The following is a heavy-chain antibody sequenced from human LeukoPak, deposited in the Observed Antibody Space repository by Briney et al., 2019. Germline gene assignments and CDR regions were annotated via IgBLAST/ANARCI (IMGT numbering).Heavy chain of an antibody. CDR1: GYFFPNA. V-gene: IGHV3-23*01. CDR2: ISGSGGST. CDR3: GKEGRGMGAATIDY. J-gene: IGHJ4*02. D-gene: IGHD1-26*01. Sequence: PGGSLRLSCTISGYFFPNAWLNWVRQAPGKWLEWVSGISGSGGSTYYADSVGRFSISRDNSKNTLYLQMTSLRAEDTAVYYCGKEGRGMGAATIDYWGQGTLVTVSS.